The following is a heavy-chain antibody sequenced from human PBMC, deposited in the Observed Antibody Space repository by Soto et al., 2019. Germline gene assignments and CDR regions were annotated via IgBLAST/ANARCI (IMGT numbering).Heavy chain of an antibody. CDR2: ISYDGSNK. J-gene: IGHJ5*02. V-gene: IGHV3-30*18. Sequence: GGSLRLSCAASGFTFSSYGMHWVRQAPGKGLEWVAVISYDGSNKYYADSVKGRFTISRDNSKNTLYLQMNSLRAEDTAVYYCAKDSGFENDLNWFDPWGQGTLVTVSS. CDR3: AKDSGFENDLNWFDP. D-gene: IGHD3-3*01. CDR1: GFTFSSYG.